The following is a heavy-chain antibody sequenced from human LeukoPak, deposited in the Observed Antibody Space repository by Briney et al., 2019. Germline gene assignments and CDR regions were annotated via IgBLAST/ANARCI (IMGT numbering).Heavy chain of an antibody. V-gene: IGHV1-46*01. D-gene: IGHD3-9*01. CDR3: ARAVLRYSGGSGLDI. Sequence: ASVKVSCKASGYTFTSYYMHWVRQAPGQGLEWMGIINPSGGSTSYAQKFQGRVTMTRDTSTSTVYMELSSLRSEDTAVYYCARAVLRYSGGSGLDIWGQGTMVTVSS. CDR1: GYTFTSYY. J-gene: IGHJ3*02. CDR2: INPSGGST.